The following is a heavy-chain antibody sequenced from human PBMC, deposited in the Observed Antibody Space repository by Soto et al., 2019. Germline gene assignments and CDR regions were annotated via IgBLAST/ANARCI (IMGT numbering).Heavy chain of an antibody. CDR2: INAGNGNT. V-gene: IGHV1-3*01. CDR3: ARGPGGPDGPGDY. Sequence: QVQLVKSGAEVKKPGASVKVSCKASGYTFTNYAMHWLRQAPGQRLEWMGWINAGNGNTKYSQKFQGRVTITRDTSASTAYMELSSLISEDTAVYYCARGPGGPDGPGDYWGQGTLVTVSS. CDR1: GYTFTNYA. J-gene: IGHJ4*02. D-gene: IGHD2-15*01.